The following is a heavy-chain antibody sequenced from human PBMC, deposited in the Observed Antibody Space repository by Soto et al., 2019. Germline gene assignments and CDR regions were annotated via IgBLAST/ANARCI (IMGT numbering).Heavy chain of an antibody. CDR3: ANDLPGELLPTCVDS. J-gene: IGHJ5*01. V-gene: IGHV3-23*01. CDR1: GFTFSTYA. Sequence: EVQLLESGGGLVQPGGSLRLSCAASGFTFSTYAMSWVRQAPGKGLEWVSAISGSGSSTYYADSVKGRFTISRDNSKNMLYLQMNSLRAEDTAVYYCANDLPGELLPTCVDSWGQGTPVTVSS. CDR2: ISGSGSST. D-gene: IGHD1-26*01.